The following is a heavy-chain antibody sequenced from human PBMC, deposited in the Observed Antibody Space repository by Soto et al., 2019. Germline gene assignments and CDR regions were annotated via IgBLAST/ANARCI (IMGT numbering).Heavy chain of an antibody. V-gene: IGHV4-39*01. D-gene: IGHD2-15*01. CDR2: IYYSGST. CDR3: ARQLLDGIVVVVTNFEY. Sequence: NPSETLSLTCTVSGGSISSSSYYWGWIRQPPGKGLEWIGSIYYSGSTYYNPSLKSRVTISVDTSKNQFSLKLSSVTAADTAVYYCARQLLDGIVVVVTNFEYWGQGTLVTVSS. CDR1: GGSISSSSYY. J-gene: IGHJ4*02.